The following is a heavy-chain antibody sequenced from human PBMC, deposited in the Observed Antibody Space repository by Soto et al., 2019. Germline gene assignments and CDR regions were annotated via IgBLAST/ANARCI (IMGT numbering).Heavy chain of an antibody. V-gene: IGHV4-4*07. CDR3: ARSGYSSGWYTAFDS. J-gene: IGHJ4*02. CDR2: IHASGST. D-gene: IGHD6-19*01. CDR1: GGSISSYY. Sequence: SETLSLTCTVSGGSISSYYWSWIRQPPGKGLEWIGRIHASGSTISNPSLRSRVALSVDTSKNQFSLKLNSLTAADTAMYYCARSGYSSGWYTAFDSWSQGTLVTVSS.